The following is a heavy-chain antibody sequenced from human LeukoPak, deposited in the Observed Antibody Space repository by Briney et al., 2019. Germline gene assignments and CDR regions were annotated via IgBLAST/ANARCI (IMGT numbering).Heavy chain of an antibody. CDR3: ARGGSGYDFWSGYCIDY. CDR1: GGSISSYY. V-gene: IGHV4-59*01. Sequence: SQTLSLTCTVSGGSISSYYWSWIRQPPGKGLEWIGYIYYSGSTNYNPSLKSRVTISVDTSKNQFSLKLSSVTAADTAVYYCARGGSGYDFWSGYCIDYWGQGTLVAVSS. CDR2: IYYSGST. D-gene: IGHD3-3*01. J-gene: IGHJ4*02.